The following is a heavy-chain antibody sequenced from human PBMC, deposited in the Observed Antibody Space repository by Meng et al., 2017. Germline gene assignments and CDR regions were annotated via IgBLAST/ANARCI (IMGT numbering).Heavy chain of an antibody. J-gene: IGHJ4*02. CDR2: ITKDGSRK. CDR1: GFIFSNYE. Sequence: GQVVESWGGLVPPCRSLTLSCAASGFIFSNYEMHWVRQAPGKGLAWVACITKDGSRKYYLGSVRGRFTISRDNSKNTLYLEMNSLRSEDTALYYCARDFDYWGQGTLVTVSS. V-gene: IGHV3-30*16. CDR3: ARDFDY.